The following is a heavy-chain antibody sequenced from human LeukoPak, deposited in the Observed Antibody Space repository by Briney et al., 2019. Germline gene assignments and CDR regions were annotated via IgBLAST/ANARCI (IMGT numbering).Heavy chain of an antibody. V-gene: IGHV4-59*01. D-gene: IGHD3-10*02. Sequence: SETLSLTCTVSGVSISSYYWSWIRQPPGKGLEWIGYIYYSGSTNYNPSLKSRVTISVDTSKNQFSLKLSSVTAADTAVYYCARAKITMMGEGMDVWGQGTTVTVSS. CDR3: ARAKITMMGEGMDV. CDR1: GVSISSYY. J-gene: IGHJ6*02. CDR2: IYYSGST.